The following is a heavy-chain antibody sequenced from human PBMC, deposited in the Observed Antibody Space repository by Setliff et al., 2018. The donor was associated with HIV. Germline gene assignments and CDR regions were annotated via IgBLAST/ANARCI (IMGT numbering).Heavy chain of an antibody. V-gene: IGHV4-61*02. CDR1: GGSISSTSYY. CDR3: ARGLSIFGVSTPGFYSFMDF. CDR2: IYDSGTT. J-gene: IGHJ6*03. Sequence: SETLSLTCTVSGGSISSTSYYWNWIRQPAGNGLEWMGRIYDSGTTNYNPSLRSRITISADPAQNQFSLKLTSVTSADTAVYYCARGLSIFGVSTPGFYSFMDFWGKGTTVTVS. D-gene: IGHD3-3*01.